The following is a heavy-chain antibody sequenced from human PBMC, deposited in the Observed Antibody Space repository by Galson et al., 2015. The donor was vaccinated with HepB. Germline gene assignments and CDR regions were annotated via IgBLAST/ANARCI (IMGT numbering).Heavy chain of an antibody. J-gene: IGHJ4*02. CDR1: GFTFSSYG. CDR2: ISYDGSNK. D-gene: IGHD2-21*02. Sequence: SLRLSCAASGFTFSSYGMHWVRQAPGKGLEWVAVISYDGSNKYYADSVKGRFTISRDNSKNTLYLQMNSLRAEDTAVYYCAKDFGYCGGDCYPNPSYYFDYWGQGTLVTVSS. CDR3: AKDFGYCGGDCYPNPSYYFDY. V-gene: IGHV3-30*18.